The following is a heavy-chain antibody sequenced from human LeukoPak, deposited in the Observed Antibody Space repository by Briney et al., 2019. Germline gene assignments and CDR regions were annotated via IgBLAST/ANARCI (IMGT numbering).Heavy chain of an antibody. J-gene: IGHJ4*02. D-gene: IGHD3-22*01. CDR2: IYYSGST. CDR1: GGSISSYY. CDR3: ARHTTYYYDSSGYYGYYFDY. V-gene: IGHV4-59*08. Sequence: SETLSLTCTVSGGSISSYYWSWIRQPPGKGLEWIGYIYYSGSTNYNPSLKSRVTISVDTSKNQFSLKLSSVTAADTAVHYCARHTTYYYDSSGYYGYYFDYWGQGTLVTVSS.